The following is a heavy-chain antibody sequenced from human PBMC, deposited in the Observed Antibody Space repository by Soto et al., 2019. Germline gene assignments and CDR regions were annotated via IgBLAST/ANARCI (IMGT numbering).Heavy chain of an antibody. V-gene: IGHV1-18*04. CDR3: ASSDYYGSGSFYFDY. J-gene: IGHJ4*02. D-gene: IGHD3-10*01. CDR2: ISAYNGNT. CDR1: GYTFTSYG. Sequence: ASVTVSCKASGYTFTSYGISWVRQAPGQGLEWMGWISAYNGNTNYAQKLQGRVTMTTDTSTSTAYMELRSLRSDDTAVYYCASSDYYGSGSFYFDYWGQGTLVTVSS.